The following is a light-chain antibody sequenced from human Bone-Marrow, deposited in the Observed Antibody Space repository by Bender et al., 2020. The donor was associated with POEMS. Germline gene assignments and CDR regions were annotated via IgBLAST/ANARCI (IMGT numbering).Light chain of an antibody. Sequence: AARITCGGNDIGSKNVQWYQQKAGQAPVIVMYDDADRPSGIPDRFSGSNSGNTATLTIRRVEGGDEADYYCQVWDISDRWVFGGGTRLTVL. CDR3: QVWDISDRWV. CDR2: DDA. J-gene: IGLJ3*02. V-gene: IGLV3-21*02. CDR1: DIGSKN.